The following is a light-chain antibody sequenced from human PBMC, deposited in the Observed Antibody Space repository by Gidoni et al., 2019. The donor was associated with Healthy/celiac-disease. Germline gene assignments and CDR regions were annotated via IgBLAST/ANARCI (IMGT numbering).Light chain of an antibody. CDR1: QSLLHSNGYNY. Sequence: DIVMTKSPLSLPVTPGETASISCRCSQSLLHSNGYNYLDWYLQKPGQSPQLLIYLGSNRASGVPDMFSGSGSGTDFTLKISRVEAEDVGFYYCMQALQTPHFGQGTKLEIK. J-gene: IGKJ2*01. CDR3: MQALQTPH. CDR2: LGS. V-gene: IGKV2-28*01.